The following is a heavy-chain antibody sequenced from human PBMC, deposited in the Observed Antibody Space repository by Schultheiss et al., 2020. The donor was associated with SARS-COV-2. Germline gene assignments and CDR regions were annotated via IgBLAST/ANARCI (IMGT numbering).Heavy chain of an antibody. CDR3: ARRSTRGLDV. D-gene: IGHD1-26*01. V-gene: IGHV4-59*11. J-gene: IGHJ6*02. Sequence: SETLSLTCKVSGGSMDGHYWNWIRKPPGKGLEWVGNIYYSGSTNYNPSLKSRVTISIDTSNRQLSLRLTSVTAADTAVYFCARRSTRGLDVWGQGTTVTVSS. CDR1: GGSMDGHY. CDR2: IYYSGST.